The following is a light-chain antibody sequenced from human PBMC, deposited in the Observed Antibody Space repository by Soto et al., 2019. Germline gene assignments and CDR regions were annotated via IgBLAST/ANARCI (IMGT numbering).Light chain of an antibody. Sequence: QSALTQPASVSGSPGQSVTISCTGASSDVGAYEHVSWYQQHPGKAPKLMIYEVSNRPSGVSNRFSGSKSGNTASLTISGLQAEDEADYYCSSFRSTTTLFGGGTKLTVL. CDR2: EVS. CDR1: SSDVGAYEH. V-gene: IGLV2-14*01. J-gene: IGLJ2*01. CDR3: SSFRSTTTL.